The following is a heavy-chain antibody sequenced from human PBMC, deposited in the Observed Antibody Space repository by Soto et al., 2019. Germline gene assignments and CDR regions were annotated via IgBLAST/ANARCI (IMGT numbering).Heavy chain of an antibody. CDR1: GYSFTNYD. J-gene: IGHJ5*02. V-gene: IGHV1-8*01. CDR2: MSPNSGNT. D-gene: IGHD2-2*02. Sequence: GASVKVSCKSSGYSFTNYDINWVRQAPGQGLEWMGWMSPNSGNTGYAQKFQGRVTITADESTSTAYMELSSLRSEDTAVYYCAIYPPPGPGPLEIIDPWGQGTLVTVSS. CDR3: AIYPPPGPGPLEIIDP.